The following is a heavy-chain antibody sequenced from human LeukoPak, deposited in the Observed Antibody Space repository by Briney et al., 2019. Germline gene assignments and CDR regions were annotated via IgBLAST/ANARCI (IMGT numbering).Heavy chain of an antibody. CDR3: AREEGGYGDYGFFTDY. CDR2: IIPIFGTA. CDR1: GGTFSSYA. V-gene: IGHV1-69*06. Sequence: ASVKVSCKASGGTFSSYAISWVRQAPGQGLEWMGGIIPIFGTANYAQKFQGRVTITADKSTSTAYMELSSLRSEDTAVYYCAREEGGYGDYGFFTDYWGQGTLVTVSS. D-gene: IGHD4-17*01. J-gene: IGHJ4*02.